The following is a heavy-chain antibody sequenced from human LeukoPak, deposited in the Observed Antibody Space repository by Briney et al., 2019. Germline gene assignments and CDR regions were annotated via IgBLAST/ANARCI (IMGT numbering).Heavy chain of an antibody. CDR3: ARGNYFGSGSFDN. V-gene: IGHV1-8*01. D-gene: IGHD3-10*01. J-gene: IGHJ4*02. Sequence: GASVKVSCKASGNTFSSYEINWVRQATGQGLEWQGWMNPNSGNTGYAQKFQGRVTMTRNTSISTAYMELSSLRSEDTAVYYCARGNYFGSGSFDNWGQGTLVTVSS. CDR2: MNPNSGNT. CDR1: GNTFSSYE.